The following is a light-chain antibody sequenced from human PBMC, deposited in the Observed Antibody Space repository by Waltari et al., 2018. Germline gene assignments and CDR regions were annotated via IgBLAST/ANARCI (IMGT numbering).Light chain of an antibody. CDR3: QQSSGTPYT. CDR1: QSVFNSSDNRNY. CDR2: WAS. V-gene: IGKV4-1*01. Sequence: DIVMTQSPDSLAVSLGERATINCKSSQSVFNSSDNRNYLAWYQQIPGQPPKLLISWASTREPGVPDRFSGSGSGTDFTLTVGSLQAEAVSVYYCQQSSGTPYTFGQGTKLEIK. J-gene: IGKJ2*01.